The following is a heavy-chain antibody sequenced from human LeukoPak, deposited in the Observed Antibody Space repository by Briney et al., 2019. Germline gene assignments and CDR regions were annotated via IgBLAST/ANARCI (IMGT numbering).Heavy chain of an antibody. CDR3: ARGAYDFWSGYYMGSHYYYYYGMDV. V-gene: IGHV3-7*01. J-gene: IGHJ6*02. Sequence: GGSLRLSCAASGFTFSTSWMSWVRQAPGKGLEWVANINQDGSEKYYADSVKGRFTISRENAKNSLYLQMNSLRAGDTAVYYCARGAYDFWSGYYMGSHYYYYYGMDVWGQGTTVTVSS. CDR1: GFTFSTSW. D-gene: IGHD3-3*01. CDR2: INQDGSEK.